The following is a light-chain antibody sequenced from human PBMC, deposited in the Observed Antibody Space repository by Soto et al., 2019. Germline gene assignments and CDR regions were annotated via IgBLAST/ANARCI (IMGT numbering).Light chain of an antibody. J-gene: IGKJ1*01. CDR1: QNLLYSSNNSNN. CDR2: WAS. CDR3: QQYYSDPLT. V-gene: IGKV4-1*01. Sequence: DIVMTQSPDSLAVSLGESATFNCKSSQNLLYSSNNSNNLAWYQQKPGQPPKLLVSWASTRESGFPDPFSCGRSGTDFTLTVTCLQAEDVALDYGQQYYSDPLTVGQGTKVEIK.